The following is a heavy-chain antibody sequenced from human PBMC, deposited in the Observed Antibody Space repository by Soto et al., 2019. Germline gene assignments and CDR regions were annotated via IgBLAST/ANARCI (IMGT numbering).Heavy chain of an antibody. CDR1: GYTFTSYD. V-gene: IGHV1-8*01. J-gene: IGHJ6*04. Sequence: ASVKVSCKASGYTFTSYDINWVRQATGQGLEWMGWMNPNSGNTGYAQKFQGRVTMTRNTSISTAYMELSSLRSEDTAVYYCARDLGVPYGDSQYYYYGRAVGGKGTTVPVPS. CDR2: MNPNSGNT. CDR3: ARDLGVPYGDSQYYYYGRAV. D-gene: IGHD4-17*01.